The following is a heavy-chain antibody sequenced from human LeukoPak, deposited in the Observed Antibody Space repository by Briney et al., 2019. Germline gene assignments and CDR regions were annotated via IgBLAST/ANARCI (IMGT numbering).Heavy chain of an antibody. J-gene: IGHJ4*02. Sequence: GGSLRLSCAASGFTFSSYEMNWVRQAPGKGLEWVSYITSGASTIYYADSVKGRFTISRDDAKNSLYLQMNSLRVEDTAVYYCARQDPELAYWGQGTLVTVSS. CDR3: ARQDPELAY. CDR1: GFTFSSYE. V-gene: IGHV3-48*03. D-gene: IGHD1-26*01. CDR2: ITSGASTI.